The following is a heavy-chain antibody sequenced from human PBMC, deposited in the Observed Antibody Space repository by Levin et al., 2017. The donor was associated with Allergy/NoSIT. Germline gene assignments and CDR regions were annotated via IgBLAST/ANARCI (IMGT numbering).Heavy chain of an antibody. J-gene: IGHJ4*02. CDR1: GFTFSSYA. CDR2: ISGSGDST. CDR3: AKARYSYGYEFDY. Sequence: GGSLRLSCAASGFTFSSYALSWVRQAPGKGLEWVSAISGSGDSTYYADSVKGRFTISSDDSRNTLYLQLNSLRAEDTAVYYCAKARYSYGYEFDYWGQGTLVTVSS. D-gene: IGHD5-18*01. V-gene: IGHV3-23*01.